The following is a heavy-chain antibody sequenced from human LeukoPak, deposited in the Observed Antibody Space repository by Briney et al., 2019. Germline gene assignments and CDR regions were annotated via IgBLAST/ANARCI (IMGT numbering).Heavy chain of an antibody. CDR1: GGSISSYY. D-gene: IGHD3-9*01. CDR3: ARGRYFDWSPAPFDY. V-gene: IGHV4-59*12. CDR2: IYYSGST. J-gene: IGHJ4*02. Sequence: PSETLSLTCTVSGGSISSYYWSWIRQPPGKGLEWIGYIYYSGSTNYNPSLKSRVTISVDRSKNQFSLKLSSVTAADTAVYYCARGRYFDWSPAPFDYWGQGTLVTVSS.